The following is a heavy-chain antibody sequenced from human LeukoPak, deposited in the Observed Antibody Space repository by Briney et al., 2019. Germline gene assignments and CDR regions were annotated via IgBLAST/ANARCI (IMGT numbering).Heavy chain of an antibody. Sequence: PGGSLRLSCAASGFTFDDYAMNWVRQAPGKGLEWVSSISSSSSYIYYADSVKGRFTISRDNAKNSLYLQMNSLRAEDTAVYYCARDLPVPLKPGDIVVVPAAHDAFDIWGQGTMVTVSS. CDR3: ARDLPVPLKPGDIVVVPAAHDAFDI. J-gene: IGHJ3*02. D-gene: IGHD2-2*01. CDR1: GFTFDDYA. V-gene: IGHV3-21*01. CDR2: ISSSSSYI.